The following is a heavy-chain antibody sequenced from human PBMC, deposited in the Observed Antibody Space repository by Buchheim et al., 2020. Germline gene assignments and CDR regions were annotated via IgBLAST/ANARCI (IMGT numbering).Heavy chain of an antibody. CDR1: GFTFSSYG. Sequence: QVQLVESGGGVVQPGRSLRLSCAASGFTFSSYGMHWVRQAPGKGLEWVAVISYDGSNKYYADSVTGRFTISRDNTKNTLYLQMNSLRAEDTAVYYCAKDSYSGSYLDYWGQGTL. V-gene: IGHV3-30*18. CDR3: AKDSYSGSYLDY. CDR2: ISYDGSNK. D-gene: IGHD1-26*01. J-gene: IGHJ4*02.